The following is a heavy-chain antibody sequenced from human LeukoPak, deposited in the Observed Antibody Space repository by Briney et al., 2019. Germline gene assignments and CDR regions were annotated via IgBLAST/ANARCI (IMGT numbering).Heavy chain of an antibody. CDR1: GFTFSSYS. D-gene: IGHD6-6*01. CDR2: ISSSSSTI. CDR3: ARYQLGSIATGGNWFDP. Sequence: PGGSLRLSCAASGFTFSSYSMNWVRQAPGKGLEWVSYISSSSSTIYYADSVKGRFTISRDNAKNSLYLQMNSLRAEDTAVYYCARYQLGSIATGGNWFDPWGQGTLVTVSS. J-gene: IGHJ5*02. V-gene: IGHV3-48*04.